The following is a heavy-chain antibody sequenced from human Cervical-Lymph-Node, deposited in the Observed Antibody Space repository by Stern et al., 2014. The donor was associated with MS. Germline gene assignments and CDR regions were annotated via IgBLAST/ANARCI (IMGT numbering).Heavy chain of an antibody. J-gene: IGHJ6*02. CDR3: AREGGDTIVVLAATYGMNV. D-gene: IGHD2-15*01. Sequence: VQLLESGAEVKKPGASVKVACKTSGYKFTGYYMHWVRQAPGQGLEWMGRISPNSGGTNYAQKFQGRVTMTRDTSTSTAYMELTRLTSDDTAIYYCAREGGDTIVVLAATYGMNVWGQGTTVTVSS. CDR1: GYKFTGYY. CDR2: ISPNSGGT. V-gene: IGHV1-2*02.